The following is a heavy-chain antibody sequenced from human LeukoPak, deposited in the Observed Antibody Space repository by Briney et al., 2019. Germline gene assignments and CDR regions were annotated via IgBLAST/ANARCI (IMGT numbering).Heavy chain of an antibody. CDR2: IIPICGTA. V-gene: IGHV1-69*13. D-gene: IGHD3-16*01. J-gene: IGHJ3*02. CDR3: ARVITFGGVMGNIMDAFDI. Sequence: GASVKVSCKPSGGTFSSYAISWVRQAPGQGLEWMGGIIPICGTANYAQKFQGRVTITADESTSTAYMERSSLRSEDTAVYYCARVITFGGVMGNIMDAFDIWGQGTMVTVSS. CDR1: GGTFSSYA.